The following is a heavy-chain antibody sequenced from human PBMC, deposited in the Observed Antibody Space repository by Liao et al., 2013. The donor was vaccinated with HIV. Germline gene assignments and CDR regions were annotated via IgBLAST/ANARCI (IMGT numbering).Heavy chain of an antibody. CDR2: MYYSGSD. CDR1: GGSISSSPSF. V-gene: IGHV4-39*07. D-gene: IGHD4-17*01. CDR3: ARAPGGTVTPSDAFDI. Sequence: QLHLQESGPGLVKPSETLSLTCAVSGGSISSSPSFWGWVRQPPGKGLEWIGSMYYSGSDHFNPSLKSRVTISLDTSRNQFSLNLKSVTAADTAVYYCARAPGGTVTPSDAFDIWGQGTMVTVSS. J-gene: IGHJ3*02.